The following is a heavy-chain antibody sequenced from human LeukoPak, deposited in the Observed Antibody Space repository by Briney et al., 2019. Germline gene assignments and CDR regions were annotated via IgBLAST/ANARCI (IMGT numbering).Heavy chain of an antibody. CDR2: IWYDGTNE. Sequence: PGGSLRLSCTVSGFTFKNFGMHWVRQAPGKGLEWVAMIWYDGTNEYYVDSVKGRFTISRDNSKNTLFLQMNSLRAEDTAVYYCAREGDSGYDYDAFDIWGQGTMVTVSS. D-gene: IGHD5-12*01. V-gene: IGHV3-33*01. CDR1: GFTFKNFG. J-gene: IGHJ3*02. CDR3: AREGDSGYDYDAFDI.